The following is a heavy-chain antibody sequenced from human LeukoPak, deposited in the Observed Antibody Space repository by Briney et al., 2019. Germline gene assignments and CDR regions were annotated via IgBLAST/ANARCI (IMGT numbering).Heavy chain of an antibody. CDR1: GFSFSSYS. D-gene: IGHD3-10*01. CDR3: ARDLTGSGDY. CDR2: ISASSLYI. V-gene: IGHV3-21*04. Sequence: GGSLRLSCAASGFSFSSYSMNWVRQAPGKGLEWVSSISASSLYIHYADSMKGRVTISRDNAKNLLYLQMNSLRAEDTALYYCARDLTGSGDYWGQGTLVTVSS. J-gene: IGHJ4*02.